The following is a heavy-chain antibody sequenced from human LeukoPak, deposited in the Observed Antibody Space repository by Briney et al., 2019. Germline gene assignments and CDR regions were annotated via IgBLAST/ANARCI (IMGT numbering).Heavy chain of an antibody. CDR2: ISYDGSNK. CDR1: GFTFSSYG. V-gene: IGHV3-30*18. Sequence: GGSLRLSCAASGFTFSSYGMHWVRQAPGKGLEWVAVISYDGSNKYYADSVKGRFTISRDNSKNTPYLQMNSLRAEDTAVYYCAKVRGRGWELLPGAFDIWGQGTMVTVSS. D-gene: IGHD1-26*01. J-gene: IGHJ3*02. CDR3: AKVRGRGWELLPGAFDI.